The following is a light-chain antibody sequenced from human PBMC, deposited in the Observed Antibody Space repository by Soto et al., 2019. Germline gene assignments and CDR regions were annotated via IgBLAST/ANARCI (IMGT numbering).Light chain of an antibody. Sequence: QSARGEPTSVSGTPGHSITISCTGTSRDIGAYNYVSWYQQYPGRAPKLMIYEVNNRPSGVSNRFSGSKSGNTASLTISGLQAEEEADYYCSSFTTRSTYVVGAGTKVTVL. CDR2: EVN. CDR3: SSFTTRSTYV. CDR1: SRDIGAYNY. V-gene: IGLV2-14*01. J-gene: IGLJ1*01.